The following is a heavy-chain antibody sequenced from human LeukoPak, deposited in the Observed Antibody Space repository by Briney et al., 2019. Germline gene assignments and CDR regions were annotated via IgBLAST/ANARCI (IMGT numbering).Heavy chain of an antibody. Sequence: SETLSLTCTVSGGSINSYHWSWIRQPPGRGLEWIGYIYYSGSTNYNPSLESRVTISVDTSKKHFFLKLSSVTAADTAMYYCARSSGWSRMDVWGQGTTVTVSS. D-gene: IGHD6-19*01. CDR2: IYYSGST. J-gene: IGHJ6*02. CDR1: GGSINSYH. V-gene: IGHV4-59*01. CDR3: ARSSGWSRMDV.